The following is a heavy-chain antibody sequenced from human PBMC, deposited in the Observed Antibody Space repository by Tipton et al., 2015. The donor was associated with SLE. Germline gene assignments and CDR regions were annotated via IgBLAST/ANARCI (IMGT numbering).Heavy chain of an antibody. V-gene: IGHV4-61*02. CDR1: GGSISSGNYC. Sequence: TLSLTCTVSGGSISSGNYCWSWIRQPAGKGLEWIGRICSSGSTNFFPSLQSRVTISVDPAKNQFSLKLTSVTAADTAVYYCARGMVTWRGAILGVDVWGQGTTVNVSS. D-gene: IGHD2-21*02. J-gene: IGHJ6*02. CDR2: ICSSGST. CDR3: ARGMVTWRGAILGVDV.